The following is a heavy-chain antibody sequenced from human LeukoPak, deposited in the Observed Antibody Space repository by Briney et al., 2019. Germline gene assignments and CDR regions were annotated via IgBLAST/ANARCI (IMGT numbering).Heavy chain of an antibody. CDR3: ARGHYDVLAASYKWTPDY. CDR2: ITSGGDYI. V-gene: IGHV3-21*01. CDR1: GFTFNTFN. D-gene: IGHD3-9*01. J-gene: IGHJ4*02. Sequence: GGSLRLSCAASGFTFNTFNMNWVRQAPGKGLEWVSSITSGGDYIYYADSEKGRFTTSRDNAKNSLSLQLNSLRVEDTAVYYCARGHYDVLAASYKWTPDYWGQETLVTVSS.